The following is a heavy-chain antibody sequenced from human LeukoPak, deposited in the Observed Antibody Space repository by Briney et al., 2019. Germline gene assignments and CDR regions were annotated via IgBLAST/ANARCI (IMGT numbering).Heavy chain of an antibody. V-gene: IGHV3-23*01. Sequence: SGGSLRLSCAASGFTFSSYAMSWVRQAPGKGLEWVSAISGSGGSTYYADSVKGRFTISRDNSKNTLYLQMNSLRAEDTAVYYCAKDLLRYFDWLYDYFDYWGQGTLVTVSS. J-gene: IGHJ4*02. CDR1: GFTFSSYA. D-gene: IGHD3-9*01. CDR3: AKDLLRYFDWLYDYFDY. CDR2: ISGSGGST.